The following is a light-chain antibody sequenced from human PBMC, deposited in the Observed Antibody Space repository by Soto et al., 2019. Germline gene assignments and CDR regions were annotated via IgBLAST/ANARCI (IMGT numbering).Light chain of an antibody. Sequence: HLVLTQSPSASASLGASVKLTCTLSSGHSIYVIAWHQQQPEKGPRYLMKLNSDGSHSKGDGIPDRFSGSSSGAERYLTISSLQSEDEADYYCQTWDTGIRVFGGGTKLTVL. CDR2: LNSDGSH. J-gene: IGLJ2*01. V-gene: IGLV4-69*01. CDR1: SGHSIYV. CDR3: QTWDTGIRV.